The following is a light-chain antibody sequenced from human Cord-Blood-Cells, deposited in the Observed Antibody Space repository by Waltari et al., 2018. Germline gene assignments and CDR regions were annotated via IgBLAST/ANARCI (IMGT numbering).Light chain of an antibody. CDR1: SSDVGGYNY. J-gene: IGLJ2*01. V-gene: IGLV2-14*01. CDR3: SSYTSSSTLV. Sequence: QSALTQPASVSGSPGQSITISCTGTSSDVGGYNYVSWYQQHPGKAPKLLIYDVSNRPSGVSNRLSGSKSGNTASRTISGLQAEDEADYYCSSYTSSSTLVFGGGTKLTVL. CDR2: DVS.